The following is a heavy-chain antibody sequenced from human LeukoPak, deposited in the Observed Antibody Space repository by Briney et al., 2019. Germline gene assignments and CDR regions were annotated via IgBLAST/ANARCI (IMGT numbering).Heavy chain of an antibody. V-gene: IGHV6-1*01. D-gene: IGHD4-17*01. J-gene: IGHJ4*02. CDR1: GDSVSSNSAA. CDR3: AGAYGTYLHFDY. CDR2: TYYRSKWYN. Sequence: SQTLSLTCAISGDSVSSNSAAWNWIRQSPSRGLEWLGRTYYRSKWYNEYAVSVKSRLSIPPDTSKNHFSLQLNFVTPEDTATYYCAGAYGTYLHFDYWGQGSLVTVSS.